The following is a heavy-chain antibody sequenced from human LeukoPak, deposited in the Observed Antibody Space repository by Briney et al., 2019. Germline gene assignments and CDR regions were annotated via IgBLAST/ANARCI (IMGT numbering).Heavy chain of an antibody. D-gene: IGHD2-2*01. CDR3: AGQYCSSTTCYDLFDY. V-gene: IGHV4-39*01. CDR2: IYYSGST. CDR1: GGSISSSSYY. J-gene: IGHJ4*02. Sequence: SETLSLTCTVSGGSISSSSYYWGWIRQPPGKGLEWIGSIYYSGSTYYNPSLKSRVTISVDTSKNQFSLKLSSVTAADTALYYCAGQYCSSTTCYDLFDYWGQGTLVTVSS.